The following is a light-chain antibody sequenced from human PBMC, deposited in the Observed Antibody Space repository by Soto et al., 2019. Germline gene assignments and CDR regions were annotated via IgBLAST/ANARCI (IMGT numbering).Light chain of an antibody. CDR1: SSDIGAYDY. V-gene: IGLV2-8*01. J-gene: IGLJ1*01. CDR2: EVN. Sequence: SVLTKPSSLSVSPGQSITLSCPRTSSDIGAYDYVSWFQHHPGKAPKLMISEVNHRPSGVPDRFSGSKSGNTASLTISGLQAEDEDEYSCCSYAGRYNDVFGSGNKVTVL. CDR3: CSYAGRYNDV.